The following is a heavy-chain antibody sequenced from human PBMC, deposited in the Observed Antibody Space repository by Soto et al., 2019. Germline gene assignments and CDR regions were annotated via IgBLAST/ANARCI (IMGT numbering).Heavy chain of an antibody. CDR2: IKRKTDGGTT. CDR3: TTGLYGSGSSGGMDV. D-gene: IGHD3-10*01. V-gene: IGHV3-15*01. CDR1: GFTFSNAW. J-gene: IGHJ6*02. Sequence: PGGSLRLSCAASGFTFSNAWMSWVRQAPGKGLEWVGRIKRKTDGGTTDYAAPVKGRFTISRDDSKNTLYLQMNSLKTEDTAVYYCTTGLYGSGSSGGMDVWGQGTTVTVSS.